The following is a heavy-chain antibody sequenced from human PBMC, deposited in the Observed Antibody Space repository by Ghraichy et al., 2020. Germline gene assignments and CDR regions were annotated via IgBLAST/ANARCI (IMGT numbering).Heavy chain of an antibody. Sequence: ASVKVSCKASGYTFTSYYMHWVRQAPGQGLEWMGIINPSDGGTTYAQKFQGRVTMTRDTSTSTVYMELSSLRSEDTAVYYCARDWGTTVTTWDYWGQGTLVTVSS. CDR1: GYTFTSYY. D-gene: IGHD4-11*01. J-gene: IGHJ4*02. CDR3: ARDWGTTVTTWDY. V-gene: IGHV1-46*01. CDR2: INPSDGGT.